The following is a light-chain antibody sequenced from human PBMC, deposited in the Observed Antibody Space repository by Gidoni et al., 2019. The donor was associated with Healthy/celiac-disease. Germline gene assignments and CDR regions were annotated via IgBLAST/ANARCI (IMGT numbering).Light chain of an antibody. CDR2: EVS. J-gene: IGLJ2*01. V-gene: IGLV2-14*01. Sequence: QSALTQPASVSGSPGQSITISCTGTSSDVGGYNYVSWSQQHPGKAPKLMIYEVSNRPSGVSNRFSGSKSGNTASLTSSGLKAEDEAEYYCSSYTSSSTLVFGGGTKLTVL. CDR1: SSDVGGYNY. CDR3: SSYTSSSTLV.